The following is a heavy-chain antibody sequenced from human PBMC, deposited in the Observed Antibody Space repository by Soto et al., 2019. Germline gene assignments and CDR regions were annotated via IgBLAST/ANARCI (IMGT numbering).Heavy chain of an antibody. V-gene: IGHV1-18*01. Sequence: GVSVKVPCKACGYTFTGYGISWVRQAPGQGLEWMGWINAYNGNTNYTQKLQSRVTMTTVTSTSTAYMELRSLRSDDTAVYYCAGSSGWYRAFDIWGQGTMVTVSS. D-gene: IGHD6-19*01. CDR1: GYTFTGYG. CDR3: AGSSGWYRAFDI. CDR2: INAYNGNT. J-gene: IGHJ3*02.